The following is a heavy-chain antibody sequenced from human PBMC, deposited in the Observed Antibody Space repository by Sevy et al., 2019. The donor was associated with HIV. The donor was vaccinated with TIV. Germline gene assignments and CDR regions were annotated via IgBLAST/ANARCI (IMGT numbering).Heavy chain of an antibody. CDR2: IMQDGGET. V-gene: IGHV3-7*03. J-gene: IGHJ4*02. Sequence: GGSLRLSCAASRFTFSSYWMSWVRQAPGKGLEWVANIMQDGGETYYLDSVKGRSTISRDNAKNSLYLQMNSLRVEDTAVYYCVRCGGQVMVSAAFASWGQGTLVTVSS. D-gene: IGHD2-15*01. CDR3: VRCGGQVMVSAAFAS. CDR1: RFTFSSYW.